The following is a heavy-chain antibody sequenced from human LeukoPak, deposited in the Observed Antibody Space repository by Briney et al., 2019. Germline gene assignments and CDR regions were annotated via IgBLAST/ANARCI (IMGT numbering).Heavy chain of an antibody. CDR1: GGSISSGGYY. Sequence: PSETLSLTCPVPGGSISSGGYYWSWIRQHPGKGLEWIGYIYYSGSTYYNPSLKSPVTISVYTSKNQYSLKLSSVTAADTAVYYCARVSSLWFGEVNWFDPWGQGTLVTVSS. CDR2: IYYSGST. D-gene: IGHD3-10*01. V-gene: IGHV4-31*01. CDR3: ARVSSLWFGEVNWFDP. J-gene: IGHJ5*02.